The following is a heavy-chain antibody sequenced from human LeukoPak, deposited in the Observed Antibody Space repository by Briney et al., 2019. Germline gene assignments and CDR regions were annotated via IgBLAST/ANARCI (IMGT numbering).Heavy chain of an antibody. D-gene: IGHD1-20*01. CDR2: ISAYNGNT. J-gene: IGHJ4*02. CDR3: ATFHEEVTGFDY. V-gene: IGHV1-18*01. CDR1: GYTFTSYG. Sequence: ASVKVSCKASGYTFTSYGISWVRQAPGQGLEWMGWISAYNGNTNYAQKLQGRITMTTDTSTSTAYMDLRSLRSDDTAVYYCATFHEEVTGFDYWGQGTLVTVSS.